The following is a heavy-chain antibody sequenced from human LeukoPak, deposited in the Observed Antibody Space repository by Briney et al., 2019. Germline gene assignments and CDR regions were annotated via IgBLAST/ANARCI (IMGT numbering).Heavy chain of an antibody. J-gene: IGHJ4*02. V-gene: IGHV3-23*01. CDR3: AKGQYHYGSGSYWDYFDY. Sequence: GGSLRLSCAASGFTFSSYAMSWVRQAPGKGLEWVSGISGSGSSTYYADSLKGRFTISRDNSKNALYLQMNSLRAEDTAVCYCAKGQYHYGSGSYWDYFDYWGQGTLVTVS. CDR1: GFTFSSYA. D-gene: IGHD3-10*01. CDR2: ISGSGSST.